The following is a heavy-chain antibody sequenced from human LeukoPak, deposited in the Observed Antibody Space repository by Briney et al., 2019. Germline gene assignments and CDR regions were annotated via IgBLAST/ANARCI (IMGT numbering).Heavy chain of an antibody. CDR2: INGEGSET. CDR3: ARVRMGDDFNPFDY. CDR1: GFTFSSFW. J-gene: IGHJ4*02. D-gene: IGHD3-16*01. Sequence: PGGSLRLSCAASGFTFSSFWIYWVRHAPGKGLVWVSRINGEGSETMYADSVKGRFTISRDNAKNTLYLQMNSLRAEDTAVYYCARVRMGDDFNPFDYWGQGALVTVSS. V-gene: IGHV3-74*03.